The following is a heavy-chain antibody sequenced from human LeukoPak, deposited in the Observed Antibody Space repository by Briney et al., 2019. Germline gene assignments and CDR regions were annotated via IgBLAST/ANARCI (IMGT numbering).Heavy chain of an antibody. CDR3: ARRDGYNYSDAFDI. CDR2: FSGSVTGRGGTT. D-gene: IGHD5-24*01. J-gene: IGHJ3*02. Sequence: GGSLRLSCAASGFTFSSYAMSWVRQSPSKGLEWVSSFSGSVTGRGGTTYYGDSVKGRFTISRDNLKNTLFLQMNSLRAEDTAVYYCARRDGYNYSDAFDIWGQGTMVTVSS. V-gene: IGHV3-23*01. CDR1: GFTFSSYA.